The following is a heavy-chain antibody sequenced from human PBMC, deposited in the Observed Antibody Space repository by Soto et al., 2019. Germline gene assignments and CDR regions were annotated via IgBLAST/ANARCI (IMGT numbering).Heavy chain of an antibody. J-gene: IGHJ6*02. D-gene: IGHD3-22*01. CDR3: ASFRGGSGYGPYYYGMDV. V-gene: IGHV1-69*02. Sequence: QVQLVQSGAEVKKPGSSVKVSCKASGGTFSSYTISWVRQAPGQGLEWMGRIIPILGIANYAQKFQGRVTITADESTSTAYMEPSSLRSEDTAVYYCASFRGGSGYGPYYYGMDVWGQGTTVTVSS. CDR2: IIPILGIA. CDR1: GGTFSSYT.